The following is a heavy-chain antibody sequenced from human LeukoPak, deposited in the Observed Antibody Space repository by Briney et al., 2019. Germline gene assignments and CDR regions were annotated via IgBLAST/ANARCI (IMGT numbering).Heavy chain of an antibody. D-gene: IGHD3-22*01. V-gene: IGHV4-34*01. Sequence: GSLRLSCAASGFTVSSNYMSWIRQPPGKGLEWIGEINHSGSTNYNPSLKSRVTISVDTSKNQFSLKLSSVTAADTAVYYCARGATHYYDSSGYYRFDYWGQGTLVTVSS. CDR1: GFTVSSNY. CDR3: ARGATHYYDSSGYYRFDY. CDR2: INHSGST. J-gene: IGHJ4*02.